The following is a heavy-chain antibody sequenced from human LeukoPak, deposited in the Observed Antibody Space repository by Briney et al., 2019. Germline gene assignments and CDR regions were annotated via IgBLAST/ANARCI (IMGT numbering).Heavy chain of an antibody. CDR2: NYYAGGT. CDR3: ARGFGESEYYYYGMDV. CDR1: GGSISSSSYY. Sequence: SETLSLTCTVSGGSISSSSYYWGWIRQPPGRGLDWIGTNYYAGGTYYNPSLKSRVTISVDTSKNQSSLRLSSVTAADTAVYYCARGFGESEYYYYGMDVWGQGTTVTVSS. J-gene: IGHJ6*02. D-gene: IGHD3-10*01. V-gene: IGHV4-39*01.